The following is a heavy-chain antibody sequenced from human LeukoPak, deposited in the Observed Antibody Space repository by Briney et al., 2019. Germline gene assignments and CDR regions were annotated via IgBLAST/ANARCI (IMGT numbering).Heavy chain of an antibody. V-gene: IGHV1-69*05. CDR1: GGTFSSYA. Sequence: ASVTVSCKASGGTFSSYAISWVRQAPGQGLEWMGGIIPIFGTANYAQKFQGRVTITTDESTSTAYMELSSLRSEDTAVYYCARGPFSCSSTSCYTGLFDYWGQGTLVTVSS. CDR2: IIPIFGTA. CDR3: ARGPFSCSSTSCYTGLFDY. D-gene: IGHD2-2*02. J-gene: IGHJ4*02.